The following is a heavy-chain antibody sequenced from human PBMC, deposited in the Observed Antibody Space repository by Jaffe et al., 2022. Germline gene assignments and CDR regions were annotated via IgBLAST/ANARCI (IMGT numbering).Heavy chain of an antibody. D-gene: IGHD3-3*01. CDR3: AKDRAEIGFWSGYPNWFDP. CDR2: ISGSGGST. CDR1: GFTFSSYA. J-gene: IGHJ5*02. Sequence: EVQLLESGGGLVQPGGSLRLSCAASGFTFSSYAMSWVRQAPGKGLEWVSAISGSGGSTYYADSVKGRFTISRDNSKNTLYLQMNSLRAEDTAVYYCAKDRAEIGFWSGYPNWFDPWGQGTLVTVSS. V-gene: IGHV3-23*01.